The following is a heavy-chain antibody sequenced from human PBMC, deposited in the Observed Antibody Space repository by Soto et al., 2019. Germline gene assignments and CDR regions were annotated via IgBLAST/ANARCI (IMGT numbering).Heavy chain of an antibody. CDR1: GFTFSSYG. J-gene: IGHJ3*02. CDR2: IWYDGSNK. D-gene: IGHD3-22*01. V-gene: IGHV3-33*01. Sequence: GGPLRLSCAASGFTFSSYGMHWVRQAPGKGLEWVAVIWYDGSNKYYADSVKGRFTISRDNSKNTLYLQMNSLRAEDTAVYYCARDRGDYINDAFDIWGQGTMVTVSS. CDR3: ARDRGDYINDAFDI.